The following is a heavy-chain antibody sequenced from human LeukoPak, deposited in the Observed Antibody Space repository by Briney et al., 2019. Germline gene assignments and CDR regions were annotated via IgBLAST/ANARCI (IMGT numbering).Heavy chain of an antibody. CDR3: ARQLGAFTVTTGADY. V-gene: IGHV5-51*01. J-gene: IGHJ4*02. Sequence: RGEPLKISCKASGYNFTNYWIGWVRQMPGKGLEWMGIIYPGDSETRYSPSFHGQVTISADKSISTAYLRWSSLKASDTAMYYCARQLGAFTVTTGADYWGQGTPVTVSS. D-gene: IGHD4-17*01. CDR1: GYNFTNYW. CDR2: IYPGDSET.